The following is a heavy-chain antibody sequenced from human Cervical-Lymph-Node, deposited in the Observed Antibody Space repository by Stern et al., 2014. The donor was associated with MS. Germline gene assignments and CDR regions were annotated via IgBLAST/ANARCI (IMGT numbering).Heavy chain of an antibody. CDR1: GGTFSSCA. J-gene: IGHJ4*02. Sequence: QVKLVQSGAEVKKPGSSVKVSCTSSGGTFSSCAISWVRQAPGPGLEWMGGVIPIFGTANYAQKFQGRVTITADESPSTAYMELSSLRSEDTAVYYCARGDYGDYGRDCWGQGTLVTVSS. CDR3: ARGDYGDYGRDC. D-gene: IGHD4-17*01. CDR2: VIPIFGTA. V-gene: IGHV1-69*01.